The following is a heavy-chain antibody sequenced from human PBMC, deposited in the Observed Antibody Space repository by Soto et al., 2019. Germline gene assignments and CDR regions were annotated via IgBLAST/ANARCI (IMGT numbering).Heavy chain of an antibody. CDR1: GGSFSGYY. Sequence: QVQLQPWGAGLLKPSETLSLTCAVYGGSFSGYYWSWIRQPPGKGLEWIGEINHSGSTNYNPSLKSRVTISVDTSKNQFSLKLSSVTAADTAVYYCARVNWRVFDYWGQGTLVTVSS. J-gene: IGHJ4*02. V-gene: IGHV4-34*01. CDR2: INHSGST. D-gene: IGHD1-20*01. CDR3: ARVNWRVFDY.